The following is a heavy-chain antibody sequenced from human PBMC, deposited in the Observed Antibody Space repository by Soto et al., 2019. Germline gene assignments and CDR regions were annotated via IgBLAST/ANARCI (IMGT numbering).Heavy chain of an antibody. V-gene: IGHV3-30*18. D-gene: IGHD3-10*01. Sequence: QVQLVETGGGVVQPGRSLRLSCAASGISFRSYAMHWVRQAPGKGLEWVAVVSYDDTNKYYADSVKGRFTISRDNSNKTLYLQMNGRRAEDTAVYYCAKDPPRLAWFLETRSRYYMDGWGKGTRVTVSS. CDR3: AKDPPRLAWFLETRSRYYMDG. CDR2: VSYDDTNK. J-gene: IGHJ6*03. CDR1: GISFRSYA.